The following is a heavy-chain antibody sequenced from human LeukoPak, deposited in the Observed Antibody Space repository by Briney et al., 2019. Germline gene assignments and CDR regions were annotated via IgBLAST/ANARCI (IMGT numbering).Heavy chain of an antibody. CDR3: AREGGTVTHYYFDY. CDR2: IYHSGST. CDR1: GGSISSGGYY. Sequence: SETLSLTCTASGGSISSGGYYWSWIRQPPGKGLEWIGYIYHSGSTYYNPSLKSRVTISVDRSKNQFSLKLSSVTAADTAVYYCAREGGTVTHYYFDYWGQGTLVTVSS. V-gene: IGHV4-30-2*01. D-gene: IGHD4-11*01. J-gene: IGHJ4*02.